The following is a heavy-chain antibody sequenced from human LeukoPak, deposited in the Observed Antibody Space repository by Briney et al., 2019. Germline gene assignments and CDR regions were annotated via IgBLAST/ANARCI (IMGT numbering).Heavy chain of an antibody. V-gene: IGHV3-21*01. CDR3: AREYSSSFYYMDV. CDR2: ISSSSSYI. CDR1: GFTFSSYS. D-gene: IGHD6-13*01. Sequence: GGSLRLSCAASGFTFSSYSMNWVRQAPGKGLEWVSSISSSSSYIYYADSVKGRFTISRDNAKNSLYLQTNSLRAEDTAVYYCAREYSSSFYYMDVWGKGTTVTVSS. J-gene: IGHJ6*03.